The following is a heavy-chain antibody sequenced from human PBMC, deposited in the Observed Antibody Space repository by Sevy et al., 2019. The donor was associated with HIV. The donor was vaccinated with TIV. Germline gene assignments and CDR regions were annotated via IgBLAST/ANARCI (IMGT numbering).Heavy chain of an antibody. D-gene: IGHD3-10*01. CDR1: GYSFTRYW. Sequence: GESLKFSCEGSGYSFTRYWIGWVRQMPGKGLEWMGIIYPGDSDTRYSPSFQGQVTISADKSIRTAYLQWSSLKASDTAMYFCTRGYYGSGSYYNNFFDYWGQGTLVTVSS. CDR2: IYPGDSDT. V-gene: IGHV5-51*01. CDR3: TRGYYGSGSYYNNFFDY. J-gene: IGHJ4*02.